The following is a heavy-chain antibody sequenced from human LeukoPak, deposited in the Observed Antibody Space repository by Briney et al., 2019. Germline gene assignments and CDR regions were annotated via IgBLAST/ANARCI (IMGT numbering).Heavy chain of an antibody. J-gene: IGHJ5*02. Sequence: GGSLRLSCAASGFTFSTYAMSWVRQAPGKGLEWVSVISGSGGSTYYADSVKGRFTISRDNAKNTLYLQMNSLRVEDTAVYYCARSPNCGGDCSWGQGTLVTVSS. V-gene: IGHV3-23*01. CDR2: ISGSGGST. CDR1: GFTFSTYA. CDR3: ARSPNCGGDCS. D-gene: IGHD2-21*02.